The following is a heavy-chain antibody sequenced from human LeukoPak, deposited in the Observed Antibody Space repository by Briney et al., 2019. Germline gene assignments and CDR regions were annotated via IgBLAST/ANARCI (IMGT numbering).Heavy chain of an antibody. J-gene: IGHJ3*01. D-gene: IGHD2-15*01. Sequence: SQTLSLTCTVSDDSIGSGAYYWTWIRQPPGKGLEWIGYISHSGSTYYNPSLKSRVTISVDMSKNQFSLKLSSVTAADTAKYYCANADRYCSGGSCHVPDAFDFWGQGTVVTVSS. CDR3: ANADRYCSGGSCHVPDAFDF. CDR2: ISHSGST. V-gene: IGHV4-30-2*01. CDR1: DDSIGSGAYY.